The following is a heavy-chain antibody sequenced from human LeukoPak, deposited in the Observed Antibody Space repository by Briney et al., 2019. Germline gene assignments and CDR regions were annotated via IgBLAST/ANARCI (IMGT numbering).Heavy chain of an antibody. D-gene: IGHD3-3*01. Sequence: PETLSLTCTVSGGSISSYYWSWIRQPPGKGLEWIGYIYYSGSTNYNPSLKSRVTISVDTSKNQFSLKLSSVTAADTAVYYCARGDYDFWSGYYRSWFDPWGQGTLVTVSS. CDR3: ARGDYDFWSGYYRSWFDP. J-gene: IGHJ5*02. V-gene: IGHV4-59*01. CDR2: IYYSGST. CDR1: GGSISSYY.